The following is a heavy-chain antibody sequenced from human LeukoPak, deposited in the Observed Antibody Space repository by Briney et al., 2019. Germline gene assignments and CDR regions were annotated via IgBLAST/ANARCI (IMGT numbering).Heavy chain of an antibody. J-gene: IGHJ3*02. CDR2: IWYDGSNK. D-gene: IGHD6-13*01. CDR3: ARDPAAGNNIRTFDI. V-gene: IGHV3-33*01. Sequence: GRSLRLSCAASGFTFSSYGMHWVRQAPGKGLEWVAVIWYDGSNKYYADSVKGRFTISRDNSKNTLYLQMNSLRAEDTAVYYCARDPAAGNNIRTFDIWGQGTMVTVSS. CDR1: GFTFSSYG.